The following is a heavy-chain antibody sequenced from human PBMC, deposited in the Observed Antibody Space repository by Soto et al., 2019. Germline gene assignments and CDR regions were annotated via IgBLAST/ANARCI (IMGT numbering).Heavy chain of an antibody. CDR3: ARSQGGSSSLDIYYYYYYGMDV. Sequence: QVQLVQSGAEVKKPGSSVKVSCKAPGVTFSTYAISWVRQAPGQGLEWMGGVIPIFGTPKYAQKFQGRVTITADESTSIGYMELRSLRSEDTGVYYCARSQGGSSSLDIYYYYYYGMDVWGQGTTVTVSS. J-gene: IGHJ6*02. CDR2: VIPIFGTP. CDR1: GVTFSTYA. D-gene: IGHD2-15*01. V-gene: IGHV1-69*01.